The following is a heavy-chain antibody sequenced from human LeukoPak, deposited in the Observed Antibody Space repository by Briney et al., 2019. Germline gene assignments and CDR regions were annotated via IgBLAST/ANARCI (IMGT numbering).Heavy chain of an antibody. Sequence: ASVKVSCKATGYTFTSYGSSWVRQAPGQGLEGVGWISAYNGNKNNAQKLQGSVTMTTDTCTSTAYMELRSLRSDDMAVYYGARVRGSTVTKSRDYYFDYWGQGHLVTVSS. V-gene: IGHV1-18*03. D-gene: IGHD4-17*01. CDR2: ISAYNGNK. CDR1: GYTFTSYG. CDR3: ARVRGSTVTKSRDYYFDY. J-gene: IGHJ4*02.